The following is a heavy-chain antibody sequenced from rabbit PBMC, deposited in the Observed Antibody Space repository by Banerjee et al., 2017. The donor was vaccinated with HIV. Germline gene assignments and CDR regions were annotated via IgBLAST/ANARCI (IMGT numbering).Heavy chain of an antibody. CDR3: ARGYGYVGYTYATYFSL. D-gene: IGHD6-1*01. J-gene: IGHJ4*01. Sequence: QSLEESGGDLVKPGASLTLTCKASGFDLSNYYYMCWVRQAPGKGLEWIACINTNTGNTVYASWAKGPFTISQTSSTTVTLQMTSLTAADTATYFCARGYGYVGYTYATYFSLWGQGTLVTVS. CDR2: INTNTGNT. V-gene: IGHV1S40*01. CDR1: GFDLSNYYY.